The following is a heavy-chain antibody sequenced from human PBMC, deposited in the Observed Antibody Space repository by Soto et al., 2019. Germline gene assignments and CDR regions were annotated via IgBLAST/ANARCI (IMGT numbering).Heavy chain of an antibody. D-gene: IGHD6-13*01. Sequence: PGGSLRLSCAASGFTFSGSAMHWVRQASGKGLEWVGRIRSKANSYATAYAASVKGRFTISRDDSKNTAYLQMNSLKTEDTAVYYCTVSSPVLTHYYSGMDVCGQGTTVTVYS. CDR1: GFTFSGSA. J-gene: IGHJ6*02. V-gene: IGHV3-73*01. CDR3: TVSSPVLTHYYSGMDV. CDR2: IRSKANSYAT.